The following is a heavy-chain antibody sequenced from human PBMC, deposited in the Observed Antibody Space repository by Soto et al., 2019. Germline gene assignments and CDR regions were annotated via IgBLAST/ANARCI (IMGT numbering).Heavy chain of an antibody. CDR2: IIPMYGIA. CDR3: AGEVGGTGLPL. V-gene: IGHV1-69*12. CDR1: GGTFKNYG. Sequence: QVQLVQSGAEVKKPGSSVRVSCRTSGGTFKNYGFSWVRQAPGQGLEWMGGIIPMYGIANYGQIFQGRLTITADESTNTAYMDLSSLKSEDTAVYYCAGEVGGTGLPLWGPGTQVTVSS. J-gene: IGHJ4*02. D-gene: IGHD1-26*01.